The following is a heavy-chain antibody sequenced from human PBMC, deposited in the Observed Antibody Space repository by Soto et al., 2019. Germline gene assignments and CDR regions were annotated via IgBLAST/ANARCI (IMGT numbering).Heavy chain of an antibody. CDR2: IIPIFGTA. Sequence: ASVKVSCKASGGTFSSYAISWVRQAPGQGLEWMGGIIPIFGTANYAQKFQGRVTITADKSTSTAYMELSSLRSEDTAVYYCARDESVLRGVMYNWFDPWGQGTLVTVSS. D-gene: IGHD3-10*01. V-gene: IGHV1-69*06. CDR1: GGTFSSYA. CDR3: ARDESVLRGVMYNWFDP. J-gene: IGHJ5*02.